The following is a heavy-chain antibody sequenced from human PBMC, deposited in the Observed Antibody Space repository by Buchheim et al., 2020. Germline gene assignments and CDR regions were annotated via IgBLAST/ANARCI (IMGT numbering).Heavy chain of an antibody. V-gene: IGHV1-2*02. CDR3: AKRFYDYSGYDLWAFDI. CDR1: GFTFSGFY. D-gene: IGHD3-22*01. CDR2: INPSSGAT. J-gene: IGHJ3*02. Sequence: QVHLVQSGAEVKKPGASVKVSCKTSGFTFSGFYMHWVRQAPGQGLEWMGWINPSSGATNCAQTFQDRVTMTRDTSINTAYMELTRLRSDDTAVYYCAKRFYDYSGYDLWAFDIWGQGT.